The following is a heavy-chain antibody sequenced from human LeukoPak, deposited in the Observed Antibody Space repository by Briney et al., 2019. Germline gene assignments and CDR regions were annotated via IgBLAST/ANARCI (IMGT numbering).Heavy chain of an antibody. Sequence: GGSLRLSCAASGFTVSNNYMSWVRQAPGKGLELVSVIYSGGSTYYADSVKGRFTISRDNSKNKLCLQMNSLRAEDTAVYYCARVIGSYYYYWGQGTLVTVSS. J-gene: IGHJ4*02. D-gene: IGHD1-26*01. CDR3: ARVIGSYYYY. V-gene: IGHV3-53*01. CDR2: IYSGGST. CDR1: GFTVSNNY.